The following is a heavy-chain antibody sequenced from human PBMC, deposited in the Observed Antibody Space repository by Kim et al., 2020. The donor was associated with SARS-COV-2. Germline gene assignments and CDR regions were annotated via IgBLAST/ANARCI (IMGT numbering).Heavy chain of an antibody. CDR2: IYYSGST. CDR1: GGSISSYY. V-gene: IGHV4-59*01. J-gene: IGHJ3*02. Sequence: SETLSLTCTVSGGSISSYYWSWIRQPPGKGLEWIGYIYYSGSTNYNPSLKSRVTISVDTSKNQFSLKLSSVTAADTAVYYCARGGRGVVVSAFDIWGQGTMVTVSS. D-gene: IGHD2-2*01. CDR3: ARGGRGVVVSAFDI.